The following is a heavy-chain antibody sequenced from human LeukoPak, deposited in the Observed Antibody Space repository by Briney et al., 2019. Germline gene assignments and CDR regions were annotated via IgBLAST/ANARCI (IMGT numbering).Heavy chain of an antibody. Sequence: PSETLSLTCTVSGGSINTPNYYWGWIRQTPGKGLEWIGNIFYSGGTYYSPSLTSRVTISLDTSRNQFSLKLSSVTAADTAVYYCARPPDCSSTSCYRDAFDIWGQGTMVTVSS. V-gene: IGHV4-39*01. D-gene: IGHD2-2*01. CDR2: IFYSGGT. CDR1: GGSINTPNYY. J-gene: IGHJ3*02. CDR3: ARPPDCSSTSCYRDAFDI.